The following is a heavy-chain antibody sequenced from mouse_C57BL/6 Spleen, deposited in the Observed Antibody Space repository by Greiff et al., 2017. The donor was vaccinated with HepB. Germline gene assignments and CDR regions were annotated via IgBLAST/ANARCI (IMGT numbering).Heavy chain of an antibody. V-gene: IGHV5-6*01. CDR3: ARRGLPWFAY. CDR1: GFTFSSYG. Sequence: EVQLVESGGDLVKPGGSLKLSCAASGFTFSSYGMSWVRQTPDKRLEWVATISSGGSYTYYPDSVKGRFTISRDNAKNTLYLQMSSLKSEDTAMYYCARRGLPWFAYWGQGTLVTVFA. CDR2: ISSGGSYT. J-gene: IGHJ3*01. D-gene: IGHD3-3*01.